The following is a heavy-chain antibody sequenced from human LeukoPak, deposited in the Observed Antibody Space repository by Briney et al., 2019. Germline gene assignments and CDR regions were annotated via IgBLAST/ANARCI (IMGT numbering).Heavy chain of an antibody. Sequence: SETLSLTCTVSGGSISSGGYSWSWIRQPPGKGLEWIGYIYHSGSTYYNPSLKSRVTISVGRSKNQFSLKLSSVTAADTAVYYCARVGFGELLGWFDPWGQGTLVTVSS. CDR1: GGSISSGGYS. D-gene: IGHD3-10*01. CDR3: ARVGFGELLGWFDP. V-gene: IGHV4-30-2*01. J-gene: IGHJ5*02. CDR2: IYHSGST.